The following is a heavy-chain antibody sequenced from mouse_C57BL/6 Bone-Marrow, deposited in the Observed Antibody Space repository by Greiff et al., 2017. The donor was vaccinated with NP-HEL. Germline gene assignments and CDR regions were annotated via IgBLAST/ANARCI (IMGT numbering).Heavy chain of an antibody. Sequence: VQLQQSGPELVKPGASVKISCKASGYSFTSYYIHWVKQRPGQGLEWIGWIYPGSGNTKYNEKFKGKATLTADTSSSTAYMQLSSLTSEDSAVYYCALNWDVGAWFAYWGQGTLVTVSA. V-gene: IGHV1-66*01. J-gene: IGHJ3*01. CDR2: IYPGSGNT. CDR1: GYSFTSYY. CDR3: ALNWDVGAWFAY. D-gene: IGHD4-1*01.